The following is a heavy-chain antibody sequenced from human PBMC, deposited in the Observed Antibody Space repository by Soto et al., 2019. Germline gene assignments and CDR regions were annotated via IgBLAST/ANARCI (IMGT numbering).Heavy chain of an antibody. CDR1: GYTFTGYY. V-gene: IGHV1-2*02. D-gene: IGHD3-22*01. Sequence: GAPVKGSRKGSGYTFTGYYMHWVRQAPGQGVEWMGWINPNRGGTNYAQKFQGRVTMTRDTSISTAYMELSRLRSDDTAVYYCAREDGSGYLVDYWGQGTLVIVSS. J-gene: IGHJ4*02. CDR3: AREDGSGYLVDY. CDR2: INPNRGGT.